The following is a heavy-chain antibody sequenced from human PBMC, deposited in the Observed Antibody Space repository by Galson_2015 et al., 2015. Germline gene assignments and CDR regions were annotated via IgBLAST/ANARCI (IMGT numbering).Heavy chain of an antibody. CDR1: GYTFTGYY. Sequence: SVKVSCKASGYTFTGYYMNWVRQAPGQGLEWMGRINPNSGGTNYAQKFQGRVTMTRDTSISTAYMELSRLRSDDAAVYYYASLELAPTRDCGMDVWGQGTTVTVSS. J-gene: IGHJ6*02. CDR3: ASLELAPTRDCGMDV. D-gene: IGHD3-3*01. CDR2: INPNSGGT. V-gene: IGHV1-2*06.